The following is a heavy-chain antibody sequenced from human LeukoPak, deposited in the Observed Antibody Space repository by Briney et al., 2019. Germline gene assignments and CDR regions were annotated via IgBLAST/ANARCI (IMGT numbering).Heavy chain of an antibody. V-gene: IGHV3-7*01. J-gene: IGHJ4*02. D-gene: IGHD3-9*01. CDR2: IKPDGSEK. Sequence: PGGSLRLSCAASGFTFSSHWLSWVRQAPGKGLEWVANIKPDGSEKYYVNSLKGRFIISRDNGKNSLYLQMNSLRAEDTAAYCCARPFSVHFDWDYWGQGTLVTVSS. CDR3: ARPFSVHFDWDY. CDR1: GFTFSSHW.